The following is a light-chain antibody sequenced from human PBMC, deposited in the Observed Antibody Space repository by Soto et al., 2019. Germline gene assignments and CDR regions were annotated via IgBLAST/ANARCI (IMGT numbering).Light chain of an antibody. CDR3: SSYTSSRTLV. J-gene: IGLJ1*01. V-gene: IGLV2-14*01. Sequence: QSVLTQPPSASGSPGQSVTISCTGTSSDVGGYKYVSWYQQHPGKAPKLMIYEVSNRPSGVSHRFSGSKSDNTASLTISGLQTDDEADYYCSSYTSSRTLVFGTGTKVTVL. CDR1: SSDVGGYKY. CDR2: EVS.